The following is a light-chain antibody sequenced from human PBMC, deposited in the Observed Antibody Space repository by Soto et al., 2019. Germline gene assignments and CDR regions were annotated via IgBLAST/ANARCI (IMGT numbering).Light chain of an antibody. CDR3: FGLT. CDR2: AAS. V-gene: IGKV1-27*01. CDR1: QGISNY. Sequence: IQMTQSPSSLSASVGDRVTITCRASQGISNYLAWYQQKPGKVPKLLIYAASTLQSGVPSRFSGSGSGTDFTLTISSLQPEDVATYSCFGLTFGGGSKVDIK. J-gene: IGKJ4*01.